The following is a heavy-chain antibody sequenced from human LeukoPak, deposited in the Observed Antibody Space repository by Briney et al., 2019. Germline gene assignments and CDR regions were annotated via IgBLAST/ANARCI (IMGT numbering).Heavy chain of an antibody. CDR1: GFTFSSYW. V-gene: IGHV3-7*01. Sequence: GGSLRLSCAATGFTFSSYWMSWFRQAPGKGLEWVANIKEDGSEKYYVDSVKGRFTISRDNAKNLLYLQMNSLGAEDTAVYYCSRARWATVPFDKWGHGTLVTVSS. CDR3: SRARWATVPFDK. D-gene: IGHD4-17*01. CDR2: IKEDGSEK. J-gene: IGHJ4*01.